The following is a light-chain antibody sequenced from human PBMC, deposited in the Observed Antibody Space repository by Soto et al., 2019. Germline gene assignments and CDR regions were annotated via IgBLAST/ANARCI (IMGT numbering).Light chain of an antibody. CDR3: LQDYNYPRT. CDR2: AAS. CDR1: QGISSY. Sequence: AIRMTQSPSSFSASTGDRVTITCRASQGISSYLAWYQQKPGKAPKLLIYAASTLQSGVPSRFSGSASGTDFTLTISSLQPEDFATYYCLQDYNYPRTFGQGTKVDIK. J-gene: IGKJ1*01. V-gene: IGKV1-8*01.